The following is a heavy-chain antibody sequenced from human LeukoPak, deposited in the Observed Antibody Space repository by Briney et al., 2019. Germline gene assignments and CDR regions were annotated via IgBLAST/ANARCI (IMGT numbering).Heavy chain of an antibody. CDR1: GFTFRNAW. CDR2: IKSKTDGGTT. J-gene: IGHJ4*02. Sequence: GGSLRLSCAASGFTFRNAWMSWVRQAPGKGLEWVGRIKSKTDGGTTDYAAPVKGRFTISRDDSKNTLYLQMNSLKTEDTAVYYCTTSRLLWFGELTLFDYWGQGTLVTVSS. CDR3: TTSRLLWFGELTLFDY. V-gene: IGHV3-15*01. D-gene: IGHD3-10*01.